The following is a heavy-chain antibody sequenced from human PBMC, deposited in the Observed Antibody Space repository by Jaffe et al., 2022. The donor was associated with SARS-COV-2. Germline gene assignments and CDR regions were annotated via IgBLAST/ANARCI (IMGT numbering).Heavy chain of an antibody. CDR1: GGSFSGYY. J-gene: IGHJ5*02. CDR2: INHSGST. Sequence: QVQLQQWGAGLLKPSETLSLTCAVYGGSFSGYYWSWIRQPPGKGLEWIGEINHSGSTNYNPSLKSRVTISVDTSKNQFSLKLSSVTAADTAVYYCARGITMVRGVIVRPGKRGWFDPWGQGTLVTVSS. V-gene: IGHV4-34*01. D-gene: IGHD3-10*01. CDR3: ARGITMVRGVIVRPGKRGWFDP.